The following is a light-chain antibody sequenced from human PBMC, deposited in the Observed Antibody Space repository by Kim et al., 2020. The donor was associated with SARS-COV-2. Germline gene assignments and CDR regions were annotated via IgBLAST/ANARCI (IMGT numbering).Light chain of an antibody. J-gene: IGLJ2*01. V-gene: IGLV3-19*01. Sequence: ALGQTVRITCQGDSLRTYYASWYQQKPGQAPVLVIYGKNTRPSGIPDRFSGSTSGNTASLTITGAQAEDEADYYCNSRDSSGNSVIFGGGTQLTV. CDR2: GKN. CDR1: SLRTYY. CDR3: NSRDSSGNSVI.